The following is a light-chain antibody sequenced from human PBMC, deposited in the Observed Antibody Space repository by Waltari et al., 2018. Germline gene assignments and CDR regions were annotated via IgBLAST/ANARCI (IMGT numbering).Light chain of an antibody. J-gene: IGLJ3*02. Sequence: QSVLTQPPSVSGAPGQSVTISCTGSSSNIGATYDVHWYQHLPGTAPKPPAYGNNNRPPAVPDRLSGSKSGTSASLAITGLQAEDAADYYCQSYDSSLSASVFGGGTKLTVL. CDR1: SSNIGATYD. CDR3: QSYDSSLSASV. V-gene: IGLV1-40*01. CDR2: GNN.